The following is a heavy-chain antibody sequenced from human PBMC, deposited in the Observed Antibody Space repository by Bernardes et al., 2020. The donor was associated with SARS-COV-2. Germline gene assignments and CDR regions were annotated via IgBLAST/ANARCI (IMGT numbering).Heavy chain of an antibody. CDR1: GYSITNYW. CDR3: ATSNVAAADKYYFDY. V-gene: IGHV5-51*01. D-gene: IGHD6-13*01. J-gene: IGHJ4*02. Sequence: GASLKISCEASGYSITNYWIAWVRQMPGKGLEWMGVIYPGDSDTRYSPSFQGHVTISADKSINTAYLQWSSLKASDTAIYYCATSNVAAADKYYFDYWGQGTQVTVSS. CDR2: IYPGDSDT.